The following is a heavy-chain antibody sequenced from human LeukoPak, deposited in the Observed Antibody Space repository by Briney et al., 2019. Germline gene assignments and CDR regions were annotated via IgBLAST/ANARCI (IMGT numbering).Heavy chain of an antibody. Sequence: SETLSLTCNVSGGAISNYYWSWIRQPPGKGLEWIGYINYSGSALYSPSVKSRVTISVDTSKNQFSLKLNSVTAADTAVYYCARAYYGDFFDYWGQGTLVTVSS. CDR3: ARAYYGDFFDY. CDR2: INYSGSA. D-gene: IGHD4-17*01. CDR1: GGAISNYY. J-gene: IGHJ4*02. V-gene: IGHV4-59*08.